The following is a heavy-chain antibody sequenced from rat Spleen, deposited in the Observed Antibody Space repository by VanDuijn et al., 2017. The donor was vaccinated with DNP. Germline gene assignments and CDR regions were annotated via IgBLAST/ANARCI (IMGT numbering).Heavy chain of an antibody. D-gene: IGHD1-4*01. CDR1: GYSITGNY. Sequence: EVQLQESGPGLVKPSQSLSLTCSVTGYSITGNYWGWIRKFPGNKMEWIGHISSSGSATYKPSLKSRFSMTRDTSKNQIFLQLNSVTTEDTATYYCARWPGYNPPYAMDAWGQGTSVTVSS. J-gene: IGHJ4*01. CDR3: ARWPGYNPPYAMDA. V-gene: IGHV3-1*01. CDR2: ISSSGSA.